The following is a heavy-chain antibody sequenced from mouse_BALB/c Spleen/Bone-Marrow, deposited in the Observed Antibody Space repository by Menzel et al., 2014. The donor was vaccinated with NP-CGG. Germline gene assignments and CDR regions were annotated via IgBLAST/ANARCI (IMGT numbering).Heavy chain of an antibody. CDR3: ARDYANAAWFAS. CDR1: GFNIKDTH. D-gene: IGHD1-1*01. CDR2: IDPANGNT. Sequence: LVESGAELVKPGASVKLSCTPSGFNIKDTHMHWVKQRPEQGLEWIGRIDPANGNTKYDPNFQGKATITADTSSNTACLQLSSLTSEDTAVYYCARDYANAAWFASWGQGTLVTVS. V-gene: IGHV14-3*02. J-gene: IGHJ3*01.